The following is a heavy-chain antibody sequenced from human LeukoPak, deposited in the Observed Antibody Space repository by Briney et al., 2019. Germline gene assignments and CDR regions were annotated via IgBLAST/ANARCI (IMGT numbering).Heavy chain of an antibody. CDR1: GYTFADYW. Sequence: GESLKISCKASGYTFADYWIGWVRQMPGKGLEWMGIIYPGESDIRYNPSFQGQVTISADKSISTAYLQWSSLKASDTAMYYCARCGSGSFGFDYWGQGTLVTVSS. CDR3: ARCGSGSFGFDY. CDR2: IYPGESDI. V-gene: IGHV5-51*01. J-gene: IGHJ4*02. D-gene: IGHD3-10*01.